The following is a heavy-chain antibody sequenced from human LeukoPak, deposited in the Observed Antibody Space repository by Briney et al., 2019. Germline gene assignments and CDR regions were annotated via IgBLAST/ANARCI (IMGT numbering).Heavy chain of an antibody. J-gene: IGHJ5*02. D-gene: IGHD3-10*01. V-gene: IGHV4-59*12. CDR1: GGSISSYY. CDR2: IYYSGST. Sequence: PSETLSLTCTVSGGSISSYYWSWIRQPPGKGLEWIGYIYYSGSTYYNPSLKSRVTISVDTSKNQFSLKLSSVTAADTAVYYCARVGLVWFGELLPPSRWFDPWGQGTLVTVSS. CDR3: ARVGLVWFGELLPPSRWFDP.